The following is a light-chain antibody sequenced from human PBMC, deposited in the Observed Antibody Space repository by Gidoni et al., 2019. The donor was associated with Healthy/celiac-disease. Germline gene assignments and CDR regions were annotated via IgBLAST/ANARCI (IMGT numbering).Light chain of an antibody. J-gene: IGKJ4*01. Sequence: DIQMTQSPSTLSASVGDRVTITVRASQSISSWLAWYQQKPGKAPKLLIYKASSLESGVPSRFSGSGSGTEFTLTISSLQPDDFATYYCQQYNSSPLTFGGXTKVEIK. CDR1: QSISSW. CDR3: QQYNSSPLT. CDR2: KAS. V-gene: IGKV1-5*03.